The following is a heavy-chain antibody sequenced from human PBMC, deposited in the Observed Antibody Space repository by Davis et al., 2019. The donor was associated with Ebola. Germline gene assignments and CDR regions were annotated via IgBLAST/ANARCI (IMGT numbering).Heavy chain of an antibody. D-gene: IGHD1-26*01. CDR1: GFTFSGYA. Sequence: GGSLRLSCAASGFTFSGYAMSWVRQAPGKGLEWVSTLGTSADTYYADSVKGRFTISRDNSKNTLYLQMNGLRVEDTAIYYCAKDTSNIWFDIWGQGTVVTVSS. V-gene: IGHV3-23*01. CDR3: AKDTSNIWFDI. J-gene: IGHJ3*02. CDR2: LGTSADT.